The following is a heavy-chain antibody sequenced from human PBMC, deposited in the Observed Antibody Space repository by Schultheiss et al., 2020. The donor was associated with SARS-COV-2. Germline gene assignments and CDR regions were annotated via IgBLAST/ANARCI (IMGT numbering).Heavy chain of an antibody. Sequence: GSLRLSCAVYGGSFSGYYWSWIRQPPGKGLEWIGEINHSGSTNYNPSLKSRVTISVDTSKNQFSLKLSSVTAADTAVYYCARHGFGELGQDLWGQGTLVTVSS. CDR1: GGSFSGYY. CDR3: ARHGFGELGQDL. CDR2: INHSGST. V-gene: IGHV4-34*01. D-gene: IGHD3-10*01. J-gene: IGHJ4*02.